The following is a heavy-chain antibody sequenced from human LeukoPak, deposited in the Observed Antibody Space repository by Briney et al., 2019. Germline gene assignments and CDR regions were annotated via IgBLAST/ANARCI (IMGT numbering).Heavy chain of an antibody. V-gene: IGHV3-73*01. CDR3: TSHTVATIEEFYYYYYYMDV. Sequence: PGGSLRLSCAASGFTFSGSAMHWVRQASGKGLEWVGRIRSKANSYATAYAASVKGRFTISRDDSKNTAYLQMNSLKTEDTAVYYCTSHTVATIEEFYYYYYYMDVWGKGTTVTVSS. CDR2: IRSKANSYAT. CDR1: GFTFSGSA. J-gene: IGHJ6*03. D-gene: IGHD5-12*01.